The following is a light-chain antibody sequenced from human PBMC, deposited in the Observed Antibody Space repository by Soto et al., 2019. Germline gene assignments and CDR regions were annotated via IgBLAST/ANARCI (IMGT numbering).Light chain of an antibody. CDR1: SSQIGSNY. V-gene: IGLV1-47*01. CDR2: RNN. CDR3: AAWDDSLSGYVV. Sequence: SALTPPPPTAGAPRPRVTISFFGSSSQIGSNYVYWYQQPPGTSPKLLIYRNNQRPSGVPDRFSGSKSGTSASLAISGLRSEDEADYYCAAWDDSLSGYVVFGGGTKVTVL. J-gene: IGLJ2*01.